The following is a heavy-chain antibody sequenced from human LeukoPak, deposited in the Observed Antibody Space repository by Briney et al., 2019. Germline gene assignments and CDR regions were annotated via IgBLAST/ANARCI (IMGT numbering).Heavy chain of an antibody. V-gene: IGHV1-2*02. CDR2: INPNSGGT. J-gene: IGHJ4*02. CDR1: GYTFTGYY. CDR3: ATIAGYCSGGSCFGKPEYFDY. Sequence: GASVKVSCKASGYTFTGYYMLWVRHAPGQGLEWMGWINPNSGGTNYAQKFQGRVTMTRDTSISTAYMELSRLRSDDTAVYYCATIAGYCSGGSCFGKPEYFDYWGQGTLVTVSS. D-gene: IGHD2-15*01.